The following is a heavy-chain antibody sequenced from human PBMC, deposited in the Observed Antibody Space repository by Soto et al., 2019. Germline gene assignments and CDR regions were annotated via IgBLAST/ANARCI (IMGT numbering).Heavy chain of an antibody. CDR2: IYYSGST. CDR3: ERLAGYCSTNGCHGDYAMDV. V-gene: IGHV4-31*03. CDR1: SGSISSGGYY. D-gene: IGHD2-2*01. J-gene: IGHJ6*02. Sequence: SDTLSMTCTVSSGSISSGGYYWSWISQHPGKGLEWIGYIYYSGSTYYNPSLKSRVTISVDTSKNQFSLRLTSVTAADTAVYYCERLAGYCSTNGCHGDYAMDVWGQGTTVTVSS.